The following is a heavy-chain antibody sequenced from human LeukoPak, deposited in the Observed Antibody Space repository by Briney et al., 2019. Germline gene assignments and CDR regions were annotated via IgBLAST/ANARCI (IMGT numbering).Heavy chain of an antibody. V-gene: IGHV3-48*01. CDR2: ISSSSSTI. CDR1: GFTVSSNY. J-gene: IGHJ6*03. Sequence: PGGSLRLSCAASGFTVSSNYMSWVRQAPGKGLEWVSYISSSSSTIYYADSVKGRFTISRDNAKNSLYLQMNSLRAEDTAVYYCASGPRSYYYYYYMDVWGKGTTVTVSS. CDR3: ASGPRSYYYYYYMDV.